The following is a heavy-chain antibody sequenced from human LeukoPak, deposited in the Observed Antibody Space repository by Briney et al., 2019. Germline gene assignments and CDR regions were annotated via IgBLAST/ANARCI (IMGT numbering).Heavy chain of an antibody. CDR2: IIPIFGTA. CDR1: GGTFSSYA. Sequence: ASVKVSCKASGGTFSSYAISWVRQAPGQGLEWMGGIIPIFGTANYAQKFQGRVTITTDESTSTAYMELSSLRSEDTAVYYCARDSGSYYVEWFDPWGQGTLVTVSS. D-gene: IGHD1-26*01. CDR3: ARDSGSYYVEWFDP. J-gene: IGHJ5*02. V-gene: IGHV1-69*05.